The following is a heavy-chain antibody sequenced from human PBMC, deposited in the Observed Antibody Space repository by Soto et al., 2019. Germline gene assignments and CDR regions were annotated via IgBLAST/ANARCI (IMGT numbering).Heavy chain of an antibody. J-gene: IGHJ4*02. Sequence: SVKVSCKASGGTFSSYTIIWVRQAPGQGLEWMGRIIPILGIANYAQKFQGRVTITADKSTSTAYMELSSLRSEDTAVYYCARALSVVAATFDYWGQGTLVTVSS. V-gene: IGHV1-69*02. CDR3: ARALSVVAATFDY. D-gene: IGHD2-15*01. CDR1: GGTFSSYT. CDR2: IIPILGIA.